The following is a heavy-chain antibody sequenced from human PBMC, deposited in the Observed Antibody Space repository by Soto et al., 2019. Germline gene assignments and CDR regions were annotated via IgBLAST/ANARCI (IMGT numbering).Heavy chain of an antibody. CDR1: GYTFTNYG. Sequence: QVQLLQSGAEVKKPGASVKVSCKASGYTFTNYGITWVRQAPGQGLEWMGWISAYNGDTHYTQRLQGRVTMTTDTSTSTAYMELRGLRSDDTAVYYCAGVRQLVGYFYYYLDGWGKGTTVTFSS. V-gene: IGHV1-18*01. D-gene: IGHD6-6*01. CDR3: AGVRQLVGYFYYYLDG. CDR2: ISAYNGDT. J-gene: IGHJ6*03.